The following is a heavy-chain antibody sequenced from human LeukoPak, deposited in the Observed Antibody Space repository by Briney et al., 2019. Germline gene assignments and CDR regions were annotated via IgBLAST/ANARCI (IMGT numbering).Heavy chain of an antibody. V-gene: IGHV1-2*02. D-gene: IGHD6-6*01. CDR2: INPNNGGT. J-gene: IGHJ4*02. Sequence: ASAKVSCKASGYSFTGYYIHWVRQAPGQGLEWMGWINPNNGGTNQVQKFQGRVTMTRDTSINTAYMEVSSLRSDDTAVYYCARYSNSEGDYWGQGTLVTVSS. CDR3: ARYSNSEGDY. CDR1: GYSFTGYY.